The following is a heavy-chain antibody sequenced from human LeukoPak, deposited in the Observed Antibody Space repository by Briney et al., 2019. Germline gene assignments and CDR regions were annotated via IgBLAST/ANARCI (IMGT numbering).Heavy chain of an antibody. CDR3: ARDHAIGGETYYDILTGYSDFDY. CDR1: GYTLTSYG. Sequence: GASVKVSCKASGYTLTSYGISWVRQAPGQGLEWMGWISAFNGNTNYAQKLQGRVTMTTDTSTSTAYMELRSLRSDDTAVYYCARDHAIGGETYYDILTGYSDFDYWGQGTLVTVSS. CDR2: ISAFNGNT. V-gene: IGHV1-18*01. J-gene: IGHJ4*02. D-gene: IGHD3-9*01.